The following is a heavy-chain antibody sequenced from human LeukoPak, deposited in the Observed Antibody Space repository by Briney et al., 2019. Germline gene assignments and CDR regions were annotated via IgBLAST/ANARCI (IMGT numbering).Heavy chain of an antibody. CDR1: GGSISSSSYY. V-gene: IGHV4-39*07. CDR2: IYYSGST. CDR3: ARDRRGYYYYMDV. D-gene: IGHD3-10*01. J-gene: IGHJ6*03. Sequence: SETLSLTCTVSGGSISSSSYYWGWIRQPPGKGLEWIGSIYYSGSTYYNPSLKSRVTISVDTSKNQFSLKLSSVTAADTAVYYCARDRRGYYYYMDVWGKGTTVTVSS.